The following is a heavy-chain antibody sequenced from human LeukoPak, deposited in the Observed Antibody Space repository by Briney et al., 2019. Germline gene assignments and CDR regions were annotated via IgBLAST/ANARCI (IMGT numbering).Heavy chain of an antibody. CDR3: ARDDSRYGGSPAY. J-gene: IGHJ4*02. Sequence: PGGSLRLSCAASGFSFSSYWMSWVRQAPGKGLEWVANIKEDGSEKYYVDSVKGRFTISRDNAKKSLYLQINSLRAEDTAVYYCARDDSRYGGSPAYWGQGTLVTVSS. CDR1: GFSFSSYW. D-gene: IGHD1-26*01. V-gene: IGHV3-7*01. CDR2: IKEDGSEK.